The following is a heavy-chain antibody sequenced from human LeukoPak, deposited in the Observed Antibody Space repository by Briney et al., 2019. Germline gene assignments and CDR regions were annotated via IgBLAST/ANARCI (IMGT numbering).Heavy chain of an antibody. D-gene: IGHD6-13*01. V-gene: IGHV3-74*01. CDR1: GFTFSTYW. CDR3: ARDLHSSSWSNQPLDY. CDR2: INSDGSNT. Sequence: GGPLPLSCVATGFTFSTYWMNWVRQAPGKGLVWVSRINSDGSNTRYADSVKGRFTIYRDNSKNTLYLQMNSLRAEDTAVYYCARDLHSSSWSNQPLDYWGQGTLVTVSS. J-gene: IGHJ4*02.